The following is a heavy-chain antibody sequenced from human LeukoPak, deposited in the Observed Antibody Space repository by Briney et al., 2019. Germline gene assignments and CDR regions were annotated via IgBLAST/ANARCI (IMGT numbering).Heavy chain of an antibody. CDR2: INHSGST. D-gene: IGHD6-13*01. V-gene: IGHV4-34*01. J-gene: IGHJ3*02. Sequence: SETLCLTCAVYGGSFIGFHWNWIRQPPGKGLEWIGDINHSGSTNYNPSLTSRVTISVDPSKNQFSLNLSSVTAADTAAYYCARSSWSYWPDAFDIWGQGTMVTVSS. CDR3: ARSSWSYWPDAFDI. CDR1: GGSFIGFH.